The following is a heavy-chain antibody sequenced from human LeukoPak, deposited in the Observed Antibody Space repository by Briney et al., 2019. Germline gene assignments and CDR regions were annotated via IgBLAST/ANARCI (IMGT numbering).Heavy chain of an antibody. Sequence: SETLSLTCTVSGVSVSSGDYWWGWIRQPPGKGLEWIGIIDYTGSTYYNPSLTSRLTNSVDTSKNQFSLKLGSVTAADTAVYYCARQFGLGKWYLDFWGQGTLVTVSS. D-gene: IGHD3-16*01. V-gene: IGHV4-39*01. CDR3: ARQFGLGKWYLDF. CDR1: GVSVSSGDYW. CDR2: IDYTGST. J-gene: IGHJ4*02.